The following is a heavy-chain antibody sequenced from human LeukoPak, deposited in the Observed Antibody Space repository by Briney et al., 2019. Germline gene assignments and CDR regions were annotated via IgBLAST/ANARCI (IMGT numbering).Heavy chain of an antibody. V-gene: IGHV3-7*01. CDR3: ARDRAVAGLCDY. D-gene: IGHD6-19*01. CDR2: INHDGSEK. J-gene: IGHJ4*02. CDR1: GGSFSGYY. Sequence: ETLSLTCAVYGGSFSGYYWTWARQPPGKGLEWVAHINHDGSEKYYVDSVKGRFTISRDNAKNSLYLQMNSLRVENTAVYYCARDRAVAGLCDYWGQGTLVTVSS.